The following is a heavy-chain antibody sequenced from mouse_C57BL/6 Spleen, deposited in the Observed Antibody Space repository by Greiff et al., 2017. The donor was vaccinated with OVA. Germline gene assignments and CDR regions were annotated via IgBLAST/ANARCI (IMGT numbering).Heavy chain of an antibody. CDR2: IYPRSGNT. CDR3: ARNGGDSRWFAY. CDR1: GYTFTSYG. D-gene: IGHD2-13*01. J-gene: IGHJ3*01. V-gene: IGHV1-81*01. Sequence: VKLMESGAELARPGASVKLSCKASGYTFTSYGISWVKQRPGQGLEWIGEIYPRSGNTSYNEKFKGKATLTADKSSSTAYMKLRSLTSEDSAVYYCARNGGDSRWFAYWGQGTLVTVSA.